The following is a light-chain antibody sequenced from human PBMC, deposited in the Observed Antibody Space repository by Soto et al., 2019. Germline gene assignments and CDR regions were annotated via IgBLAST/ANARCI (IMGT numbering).Light chain of an antibody. V-gene: IGKV1-27*01. Sequence: GERVTITCRASQGISTYLAWYQQKPGKVPRLLINAASTLQSGVPSRFSGSGFGTDFILTISSLQPEDVATYYCQKYDDAPRTFGQGTKVDI. CDR3: QKYDDAPRT. CDR2: AAS. J-gene: IGKJ1*01. CDR1: QGISTY.